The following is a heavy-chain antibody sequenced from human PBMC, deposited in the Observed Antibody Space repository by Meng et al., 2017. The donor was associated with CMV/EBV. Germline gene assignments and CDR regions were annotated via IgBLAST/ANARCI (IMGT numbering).Heavy chain of an antibody. V-gene: IGHV1-2*02. CDR2: INPNSGGT. J-gene: IGHJ5*02. CDR1: GYTFTGYY. Sequence: GESLKISCKASGYTFTGYYMHWVRQAPGQGLEWMGWINPNSGGTNYAQKFQGRVTMTRDTSISTAYMELSRLRSDDTAVYYCASRRGIDRIAARRGWFDPWGQGTPVTVSS. D-gene: IGHD6-6*01. CDR3: ASRRGIDRIAARRGWFDP.